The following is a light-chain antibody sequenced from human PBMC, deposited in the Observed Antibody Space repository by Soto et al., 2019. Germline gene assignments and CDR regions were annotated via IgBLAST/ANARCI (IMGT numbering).Light chain of an antibody. CDR3: SSYTPRSTLV. J-gene: IGLJ2*01. V-gene: IGLV2-14*01. CDR2: EVT. Sequence: QSVLTQPASVSGSPGQSITISCSGTSSDVGASNYVYWYQQHPGKAPKLIIYEVTNRPSGVSDRFSGSKSGNTASLTISGLQAEDEADYYCSSYTPRSTLVFGVGTKLTVL. CDR1: SSDVGASNY.